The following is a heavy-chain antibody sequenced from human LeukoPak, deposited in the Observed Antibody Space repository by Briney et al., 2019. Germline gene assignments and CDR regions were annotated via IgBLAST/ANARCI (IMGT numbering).Heavy chain of an antibody. CDR3: AKVGSAGFRGYFDY. D-gene: IGHD5-24*01. V-gene: IGHV3-30*18. J-gene: IGHJ4*02. CDR1: GFTFSSYG. CDR2: ISYDGSNK. Sequence: GGSLRLSCAASGFTFSSYGMHWVRQAPGKGLEWVAVISYDGSNKYYADSVKGRFTISRDNSKNTLYLQMNSLRAEDTAVHYCAKVGSAGFRGYFDYWGQGTLVTVSS.